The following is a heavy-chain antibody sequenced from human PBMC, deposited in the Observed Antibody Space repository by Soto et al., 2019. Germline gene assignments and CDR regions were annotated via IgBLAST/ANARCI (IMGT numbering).Heavy chain of an antibody. CDR3: ARGGAYNFYAMDV. J-gene: IGHJ6*02. V-gene: IGHV4-31*03. CDR1: GGSISSGGYY. D-gene: IGHD1-26*01. CDR2: IYYSGST. Sequence: SETLSLTCTVSGGSISSGGYYWSWIRQHPGKGLEWIGYIYYSGSTYYNPSLKSRVTISVDTSKNQFSLKLSSVTAADTAVYYCARGGAYNFYAMDVWGQGTTVTVSS.